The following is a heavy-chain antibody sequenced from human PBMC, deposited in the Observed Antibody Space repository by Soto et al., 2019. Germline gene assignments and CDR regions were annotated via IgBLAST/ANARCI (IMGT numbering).Heavy chain of an antibody. Sequence: EVQLVESGGGLVQPGRSLRLSCAASGFTFDDYAMHWVRQAPGKGLEWVSGISWNSGSIGYVDSVKGRFTISRDNAKNSLYLQMNSLRAEDTALYYCAKDMRIAAAGPPTYGMDVW. D-gene: IGHD6-13*01. CDR2: ISWNSGSI. CDR3: AKDMRIAAAGPPTYGMDV. J-gene: IGHJ6*01. CDR1: GFTFDDYA. V-gene: IGHV3-9*01.